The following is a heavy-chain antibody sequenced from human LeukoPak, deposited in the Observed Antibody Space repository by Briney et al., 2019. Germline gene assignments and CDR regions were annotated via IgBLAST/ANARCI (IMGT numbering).Heavy chain of an antibody. Sequence: ASVKVSCKASGGTFSSYTISWVRQAPGQGLEWMGRIIPILGIANYAQKFQGRVTITADKSTSTAYMELSSLRSEDTAVYYCARGVREAAADYFDYWGQGTLVTVSS. J-gene: IGHJ4*02. CDR2: IIPILGIA. CDR3: ARGVREAAADYFDY. V-gene: IGHV1-69*02. D-gene: IGHD6-13*01. CDR1: GGTFSSYT.